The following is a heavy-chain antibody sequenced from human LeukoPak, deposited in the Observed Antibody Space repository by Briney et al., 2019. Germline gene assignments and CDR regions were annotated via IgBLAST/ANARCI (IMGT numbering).Heavy chain of an antibody. Sequence: GESLKISCKGSGYSFTSYWIGWVRQMPGKGLEWMGIIYPGDSDTRYSPSFQGQVTISADKSISTAYLQWSSLKASDTAMCYCARGTRYFDWRHDAFDIWGQGTMVTVSS. CDR3: ARGTRYFDWRHDAFDI. V-gene: IGHV5-51*01. CDR1: GYSFTSYW. J-gene: IGHJ3*02. D-gene: IGHD3-9*01. CDR2: IYPGDSDT.